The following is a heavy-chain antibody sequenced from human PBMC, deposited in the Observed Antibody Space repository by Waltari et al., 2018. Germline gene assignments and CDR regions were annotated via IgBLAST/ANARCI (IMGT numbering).Heavy chain of an antibody. D-gene: IGHD3-22*01. J-gene: IGHJ3*02. CDR2: MYFSGTH. CDR3: ARLPRGSVIIGAFDI. V-gene: IGHV4-59*11. CDR1: EASITGHF. Sequence: VQLQESGPGLVKPSETLSLTCDVSEASITGHFWRWIRQAPVPVLEWIGDMYFSGTHNYNPSIKSRVTIPIDTSKSRFSLNLRSVTTADTARYYCARLPRGSVIIGAFDIWGQGTQVTVSS.